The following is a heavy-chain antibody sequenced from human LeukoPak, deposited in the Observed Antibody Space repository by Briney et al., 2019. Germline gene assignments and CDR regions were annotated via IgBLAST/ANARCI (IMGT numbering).Heavy chain of an antibody. Sequence: GGSLRLSCAASGFTFSSYAMHWVRQAPGKGLEWVAVISYDGSNKYYADSVKGRFTISRDNSKNTLYLQMNSLRAEDTAVYYCAKEDRYCSGGSCRSYAFDIWGQGTMVTVSS. V-gene: IGHV3-30*18. J-gene: IGHJ3*02. CDR1: GFTFSSYA. CDR3: AKEDRYCSGGSCRSYAFDI. D-gene: IGHD2-15*01. CDR2: ISYDGSNK.